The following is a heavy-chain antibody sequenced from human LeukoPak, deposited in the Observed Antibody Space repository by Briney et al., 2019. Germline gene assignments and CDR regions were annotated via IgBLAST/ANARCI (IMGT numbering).Heavy chain of an antibody. Sequence: GASVKVSCKASGYTFTSYDINWVRQATGQGLEWMGWMNPNSGNTGYAQKFQGRVTMTRNTSISTAYMELSSLRSEDTAVYYCARAKVVVVPAAPYNWFDPWGQGTLVTVSS. J-gene: IGHJ5*02. CDR2: MNPNSGNT. CDR3: ARAKVVVVPAAPYNWFDP. CDR1: GYTFTSYD. V-gene: IGHV1-8*01. D-gene: IGHD2-2*01.